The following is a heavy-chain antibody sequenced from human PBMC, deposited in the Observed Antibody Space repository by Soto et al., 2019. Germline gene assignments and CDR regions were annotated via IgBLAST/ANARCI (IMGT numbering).Heavy chain of an antibody. CDR3: ARTVLGPDLLADSFVDYYYYMDV. CDR2: VYYTGST. Sequence: NPSATLALTCTVSVGSISNFYWSWIRQPPGKGVEWIGYVYYTGSTSYNPSLKRRVTFSADSSRGQFSLRLNSVTAADTAVYYCARTVLGPDLLADSFVDYYYYMDVWGQGTTVTVSS. V-gene: IGHV4-59*08. CDR1: VGSISNFY. D-gene: IGHD3-9*01. J-gene: IGHJ6*03.